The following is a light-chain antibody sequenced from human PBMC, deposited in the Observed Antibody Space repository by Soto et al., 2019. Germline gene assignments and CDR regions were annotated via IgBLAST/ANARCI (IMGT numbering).Light chain of an antibody. V-gene: IGKV3-20*01. J-gene: IGKJ1*01. CDR1: QSVDYNN. Sequence: EIVLTQSPGTLSLSPGERATLSCRASQSVDYNNLAWYQQKPGQAPRLLISHASRRATGIPVRFSGSGSGTDFTLTISRLEPEDFAVYHCQQHGNSPGTFGQGTRVEIK. CDR2: HAS. CDR3: QQHGNSPGT.